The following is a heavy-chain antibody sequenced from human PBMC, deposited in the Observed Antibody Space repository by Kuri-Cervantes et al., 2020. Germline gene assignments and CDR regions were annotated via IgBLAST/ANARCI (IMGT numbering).Heavy chain of an antibody. J-gene: IGHJ4*02. CDR3: ARAYLGLVKLDY. V-gene: IGHV4-34*01. D-gene: IGHD7-27*01. CDR2: INHSGST. CDR1: GGSFSGYY. Sequence: SQTLSLTCAFYGGSFSGYYWSWIRQPPGKGLEWIGEINHSGSTNYNPSLKSRVTISIDTSKNQFSLKLSSVTAADTAVYYCARAYLGLVKLDYWGQGTLVTVSS.